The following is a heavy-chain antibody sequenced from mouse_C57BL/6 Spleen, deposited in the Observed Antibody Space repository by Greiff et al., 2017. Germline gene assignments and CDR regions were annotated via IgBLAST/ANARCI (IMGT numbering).Heavy chain of an antibody. D-gene: IGHD2-4*01. CDR3: ARAGLRDY. V-gene: IGHV1-42*01. CDR2: INPSTGGT. J-gene: IGHJ2*01. Sequence: EVQLQQSGPELVKPGASVKISCKASGFSFTGYYMNWVKQSPEKSLEWIGEINPSTGGTTYNQKFKAKATLTVDKPSSTAYMQLKSLTSEDSAVYYCARAGLRDYWGQGTTLTVSS. CDR1: GFSFTGYY.